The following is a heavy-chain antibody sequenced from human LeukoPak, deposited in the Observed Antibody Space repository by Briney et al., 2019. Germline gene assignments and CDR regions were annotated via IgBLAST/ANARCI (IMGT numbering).Heavy chain of an antibody. CDR3: ATDQYYYGSGSTRFDY. J-gene: IGHJ4*02. D-gene: IGHD3-10*01. CDR2: FDPEDGET. Sequence: ASVKVSCKVSGYTLTELSMHWVRQAPGKGLEWMGGFDPEDGETIYAQKFQGRVTMTEDTSTDTAYVELSSLRSEDTAVYYCATDQYYYGSGSTRFDYWGQGTLVTVSS. V-gene: IGHV1-24*01. CDR1: GYTLTELS.